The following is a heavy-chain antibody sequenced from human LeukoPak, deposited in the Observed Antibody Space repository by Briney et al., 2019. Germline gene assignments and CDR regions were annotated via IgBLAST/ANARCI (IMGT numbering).Heavy chain of an antibody. CDR2: IYYSGTT. Sequence: SETLSLTCTVSGGSISSSSYYWGWIRQPPGKGLEWIGRIYYSGTTYYNPSLKSRVTISVDASKNQFSLKLNSVTAADTAVYYCARDRFTTATFRNNYYGMDVWGRGTTVTVSS. CDR3: ARDRFTTATFRNNYYGMDV. V-gene: IGHV4-39*02. CDR1: GGSISSSSYY. D-gene: IGHD2-15*01. J-gene: IGHJ6*02.